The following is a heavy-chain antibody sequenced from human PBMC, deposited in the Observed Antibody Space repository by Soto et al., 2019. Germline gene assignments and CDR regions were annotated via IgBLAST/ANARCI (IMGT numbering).Heavy chain of an antibody. J-gene: IGHJ4*02. D-gene: IGHD5-18*01. CDR2: INPSGGST. CDR3: ARYGYRTDGY. Sequence: ASVKVSCKASGYSFTSYYIHWVRQAPGQGLEWMGIINPSGGSTGYAQKFQGRVTMTRDTSTSTVYMELSSLRSEDTAVYYCARYGYRTDGYWGQGTLVTVSS. V-gene: IGHV1-46*01. CDR1: GYSFTSYY.